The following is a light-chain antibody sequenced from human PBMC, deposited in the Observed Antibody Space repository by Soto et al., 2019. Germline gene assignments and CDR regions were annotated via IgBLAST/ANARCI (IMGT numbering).Light chain of an antibody. CDR3: QSYDTSLSGGSV. J-gene: IGLJ1*01. CDR1: SSNIGAGFD. V-gene: IGLV1-40*01. CDR2: GNN. Sequence: QSVLTQSPSVSGAPGQRVSISCTGTSSNIGAGFDVHWYQQLPATAPKLLIYGNNNRPSGVPDRFSGSKSGTSASLAITGLQAEDEAGYYCQSYDTSLSGGSVFGTGTKVTVL.